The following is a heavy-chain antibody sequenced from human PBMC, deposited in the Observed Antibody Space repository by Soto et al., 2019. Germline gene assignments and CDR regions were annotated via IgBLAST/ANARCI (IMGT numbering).Heavy chain of an antibody. CDR1: GSSVSNSNW. J-gene: IGHJ6*03. D-gene: IGHD1-1*01. Sequence: QVQLQESGPGLVKPSGTLSLTCVVSGSSVSNSNWWTWVRQPPGKGLEWIGEIYHTGDTNYNPSLVRRVTLSMDKSRNQFSLRLGSVTAADTAVYFCARNGIYYYYMDVWGRGTTVTVSS. CDR2: IYHTGDT. CDR3: ARNGIYYYYMDV. V-gene: IGHV4-4*02.